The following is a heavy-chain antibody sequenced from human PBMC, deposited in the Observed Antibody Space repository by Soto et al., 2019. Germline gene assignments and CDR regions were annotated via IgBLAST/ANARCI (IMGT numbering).Heavy chain of an antibody. D-gene: IGHD2-2*01. Sequence: EVQLVESGGGLVQPGGSLRLSCAASGFTFSSYWMSWVRQAPGKGLEWVANIKQDGSEKYYVDSVKGRLTIYRDNANNSLYLEMNRLRAEDTAVYYCARDRGYSTRLYYYYFMDVWGKVTTVTDSS. CDR3: ARDRGYSTRLYYYYFMDV. CDR1: GFTFSSYW. V-gene: IGHV3-7*01. CDR2: IKQDGSEK. J-gene: IGHJ6*03.